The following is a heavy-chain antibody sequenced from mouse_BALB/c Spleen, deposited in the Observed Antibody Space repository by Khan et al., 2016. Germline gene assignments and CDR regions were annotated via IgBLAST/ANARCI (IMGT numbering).Heavy chain of an antibody. J-gene: IGHJ3*01. CDR3: AKNGDFAWFAY. CDR1: GFSLSTYG. CDR2: MWRGGST. D-gene: IGHD3-3*01. V-gene: IGHV2-5*01. Sequence: QVQLKESGPGLVQPSQSLSITCTVSGFSLSTYGVHWVRQSPGKGLEWLGVMWRGGSTDYNAAFMSRLSITEDNSKSQVSLKMHSLQADDTAIYYCAKNGDFAWFAYWGQGTLVNVYA.